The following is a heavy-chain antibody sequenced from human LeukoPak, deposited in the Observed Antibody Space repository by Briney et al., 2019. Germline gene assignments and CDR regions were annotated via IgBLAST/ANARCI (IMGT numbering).Heavy chain of an antibody. CDR1: GFTFSNAW. V-gene: IGHV3-15*01. D-gene: IGHD3-3*01. CDR3: TTDKDFWGGYQDF. J-gene: IGHJ4*02. Sequence: GGSLRLSCVASGFTFSNAWMTWVRQAPGKGLEWVGRIKSKAHGGTTDYVASVEGRFIISRNDSEDTMYLQMNSLKIEDTGVYYCTTDKDFWGGYQDFWGQGTLVTVSS. CDR2: IKSKAHGGTT.